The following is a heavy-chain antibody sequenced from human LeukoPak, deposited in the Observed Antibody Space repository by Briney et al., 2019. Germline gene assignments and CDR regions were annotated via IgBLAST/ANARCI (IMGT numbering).Heavy chain of an antibody. CDR1: GFTFSSYS. Sequence: PGGSLRLSCAASGFTFSSYSMNWVRQAPGKGLECVSSISSSSSYIYYADSVKGRFTISRDNAKNSLYLQMNSLRAEDTAVYYCARDRITMVRGRTYYGMDVWGQGTTVTVSS. CDR3: ARDRITMVRGRTYYGMDV. D-gene: IGHD3-10*01. J-gene: IGHJ6*02. V-gene: IGHV3-21*01. CDR2: ISSSSSYI.